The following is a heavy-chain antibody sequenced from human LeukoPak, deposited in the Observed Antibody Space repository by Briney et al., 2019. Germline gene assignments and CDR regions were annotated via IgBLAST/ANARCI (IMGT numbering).Heavy chain of an antibody. CDR2: ISGSGDNT. V-gene: IGHV3-23*01. D-gene: IGHD3-22*01. Sequence: GRSLRLSCAASGFTFSSYAMRWVRQARGGGLEWVSGISGSGDNTYYADSVKGRFTISRDNSKNTLYVQVNSLGTEDTAAYYCAKGSYYDSSCSFYFDYWGQGTLVTVSS. CDR1: GFTFSSYA. CDR3: AKGSYYDSSCSFYFDY. J-gene: IGHJ4*02.